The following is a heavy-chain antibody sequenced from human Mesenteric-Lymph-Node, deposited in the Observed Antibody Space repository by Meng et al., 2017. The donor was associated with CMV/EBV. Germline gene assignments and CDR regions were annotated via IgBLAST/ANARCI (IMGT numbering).Heavy chain of an antibody. CDR2: INHSGST. D-gene: IGHD4-23*01. CDR1: GGSFSGYY. J-gene: IGHJ4*02. CDR3: ARHQRWLKSEGGFNY. V-gene: IGHV4-34*01. Sequence: QVQLQQWGAGLLKPSAPLSLTCAVYGGSFSGYYWSWIRQPSGKGLEWIGEINHSGSTNYNPSLKSRVTISVDTSKNQFSLKLSSVTAADTAVYYCARHQRWLKSEGGFNYWGQGTLVTVSS.